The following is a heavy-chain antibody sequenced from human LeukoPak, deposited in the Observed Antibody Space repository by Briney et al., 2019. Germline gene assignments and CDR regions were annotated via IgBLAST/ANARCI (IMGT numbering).Heavy chain of an antibody. V-gene: IGHV3-23*01. Sequence: PGGSLRLSCAASGFTFSSYAMSWVRQAPGKGLEWVSAISGSGGSTYYADSVKGRFTISRDNSKNTLYLQMNSLRAEDTAVYYCARPGYSSSWYFDYWGQGTLVTVSS. CDR3: ARPGYSSSWYFDY. J-gene: IGHJ4*02. D-gene: IGHD6-13*01. CDR2: ISGSGGST. CDR1: GFTFSSYA.